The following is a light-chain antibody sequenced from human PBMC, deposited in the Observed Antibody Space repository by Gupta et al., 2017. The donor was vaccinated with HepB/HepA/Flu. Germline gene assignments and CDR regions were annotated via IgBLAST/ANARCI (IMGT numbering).Light chain of an antibody. CDR2: AAS. CDR1: QGISSY. Sequence: TGDRVTITCRASQGISSYLAWYQQKPGKAPKLLIYAASTWQSGVPSRFSGSGSGTDFTLTISCLQSEDFATYYCQQYDSYPRTFGQGTKVEIK. V-gene: IGKV1-8*01. J-gene: IGKJ1*01. CDR3: QQYDSYPRT.